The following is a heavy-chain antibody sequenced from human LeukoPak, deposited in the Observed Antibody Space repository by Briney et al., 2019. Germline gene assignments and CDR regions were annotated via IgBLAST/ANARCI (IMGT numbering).Heavy chain of an antibody. Sequence: LRLSCAASGFTFSSYAMSWVRQHPGKGLEWIGYIYYSGSTYYNPSLKSRVTISVDTSKNQFSLKLSSVTAADTAVYYCAGDLIYDRNAFDIWGQGTMVTVSS. J-gene: IGHJ3*02. CDR2: IYYSGST. D-gene: IGHD3-22*01. CDR3: AGDLIYDRNAFDI. CDR1: GFTFSSYA. V-gene: IGHV4-31*02.